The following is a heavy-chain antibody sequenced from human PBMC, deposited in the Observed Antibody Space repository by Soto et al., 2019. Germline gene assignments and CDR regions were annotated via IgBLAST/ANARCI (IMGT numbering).Heavy chain of an antibody. D-gene: IGHD1-7*01. CDR2: IIPIFGTA. Sequence: QVKLVQSGAEVKKPGSSVKVSCKASGGTFSSYAICWVRQAPGQGLEWMGGIIPIFGTANYAQKFQGRVTITADESTSTAYLELSSLRSEDTAVYYCASVLELHYYYGMAVWGQGTTVTVSS. V-gene: IGHV1-69*12. J-gene: IGHJ6*02. CDR3: ASVLELHYYYGMAV. CDR1: GGTFSSYA.